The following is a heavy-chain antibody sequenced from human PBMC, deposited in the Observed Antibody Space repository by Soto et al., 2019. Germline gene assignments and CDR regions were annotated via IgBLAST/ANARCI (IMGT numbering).Heavy chain of an antibody. CDR1: GFTFSTYA. Sequence: PGGSLRLSCAASGFTFSTYAMSWVRQAPGKGLEWVSGISGSGGITNYADSVKGRFTISRDNSKNTLYLQMNSLRAEDTAVYYCARARELELLHGAFDIWGQGTMVTVSS. J-gene: IGHJ3*02. CDR2: ISGSGGIT. V-gene: IGHV3-23*01. D-gene: IGHD1-7*01. CDR3: ARARELELLHGAFDI.